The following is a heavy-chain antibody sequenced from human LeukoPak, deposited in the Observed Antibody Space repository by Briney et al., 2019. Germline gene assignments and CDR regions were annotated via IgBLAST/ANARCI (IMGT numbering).Heavy chain of an antibody. V-gene: IGHV3-53*01. CDR2: IYSDNT. D-gene: IGHD3-10*02. J-gene: IGHJ4*02. CDR3: ARGAVFGEFLGY. Sequence: PGGSLRLSCTVSGFTVSSNSMSWVRQAPGKGLEWVSFIYSDNTHYSDSVKGRFTISRDNSKNTLYLQMNSLRAEDTAVYYCARGAVFGEFLGYWGQGTLVTVSS. CDR1: GFTVSSNS.